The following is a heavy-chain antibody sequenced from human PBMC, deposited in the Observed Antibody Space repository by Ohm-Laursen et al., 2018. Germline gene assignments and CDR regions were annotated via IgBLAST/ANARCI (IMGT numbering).Heavy chain of an antibody. CDR1: GFTFSSYG. CDR3: TKDPNQWLVSIDY. V-gene: IGHV3-33*05. CDR2: ISNDENYK. D-gene: IGHD6-19*01. Sequence: SLRLSCTASGFTFSSYGMHWVRQAPGKGLEWVAVISNDENYKNYADSVRGRFTISRDNSKNTLYLQMNSLRADDTALYYCTKDPNQWLVSIDYWGQGTLVTVSS. J-gene: IGHJ4*01.